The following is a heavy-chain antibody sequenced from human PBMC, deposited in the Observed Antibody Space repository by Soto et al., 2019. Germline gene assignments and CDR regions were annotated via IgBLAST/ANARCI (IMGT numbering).Heavy chain of an antibody. CDR2: IIGSSSTI. CDR3: ARVRLDLGDPTQERFFYYMDV. CDR1: GFTFRDFY. D-gene: IGHD4-17*01. J-gene: IGHJ6*03. V-gene: IGHV3-11*01. Sequence: QVQLVESGGGLVKPGGSLRLSCAASGFTFRDFYMSWIRQAPGKGLEWISQIIGSSSTINYADSVKGRFTISRDNAKHSLYLHMNSLRAGDTAVYYCARVRLDLGDPTQERFFYYMDVWGKGTTVTVS.